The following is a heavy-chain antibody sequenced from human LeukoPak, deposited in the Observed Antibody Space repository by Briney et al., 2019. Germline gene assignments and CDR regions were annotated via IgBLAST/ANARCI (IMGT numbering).Heavy chain of an antibody. CDR1: GGSISSADYS. D-gene: IGHD4-17*01. V-gene: IGHV4-30-2*01. CDR2: IFHTGNT. Sequence: SETLSLTCAVSGGSISSADYSWNWIRQPPGKGLEWIGYIFHTGNTFYNPSLKSRVTISVDRSKNQFSLRLTSVTAADTAVYYCARDPNGDYIGAFDMWGPGTMVTVSS. CDR3: ARDPNGDYIGAFDM. J-gene: IGHJ3*02.